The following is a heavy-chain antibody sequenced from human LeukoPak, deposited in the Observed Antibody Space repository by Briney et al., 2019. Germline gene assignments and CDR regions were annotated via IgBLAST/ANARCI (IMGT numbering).Heavy chain of an antibody. CDR2: IIPIFGTA. CDR1: GGTFSSCA. J-gene: IGHJ6*03. V-gene: IGHV1-69*05. CDR3: ARVRYSSSWYGGGDYYYYMDV. Sequence: SVKVTCKASGGTFSSCAISWVRQPPGQGLEWMGGIIPIFGTANYAEKSPGNVTITTGESTSTAYMGLSRLRLEDTAVYSCARVRYSSSWYGGGDYYYYMDVWGKGTTVTVSS. D-gene: IGHD6-13*01.